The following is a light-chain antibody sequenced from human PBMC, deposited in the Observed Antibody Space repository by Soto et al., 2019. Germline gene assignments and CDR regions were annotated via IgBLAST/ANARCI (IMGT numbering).Light chain of an antibody. J-gene: IGKJ1*01. Sequence: EIALTQSPGSLALSPGERATVSSRASQSVSSSYLAWYQQKPGQAPRLLMYDASSRATGIPDRFSGSGSGTDITLTISRLEPEDIAVYYGQQYGRPPGTFGQGTKVEIK. V-gene: IGKV3-20*01. CDR3: QQYGRPPGT. CDR1: QSVSSSY. CDR2: DAS.